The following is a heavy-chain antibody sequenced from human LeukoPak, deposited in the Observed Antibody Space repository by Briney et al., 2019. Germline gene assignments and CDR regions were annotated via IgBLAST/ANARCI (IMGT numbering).Heavy chain of an antibody. CDR3: ARGNNGDRPPDALDI. V-gene: IGHV4-34*01. CDR2: INHSGST. J-gene: IGHJ3*02. CDR1: GGSFSGYY. D-gene: IGHD4-17*01. Sequence: SETLSLTCAVYGGSFSGYYWSWIRQPPGKGLEWIGEINHSGSTNYNPSLKSRVTISVDTSKNQFSLKLSSVTAADTAVYYCARGNNGDRPPDALDIWGQGTMVTVSS.